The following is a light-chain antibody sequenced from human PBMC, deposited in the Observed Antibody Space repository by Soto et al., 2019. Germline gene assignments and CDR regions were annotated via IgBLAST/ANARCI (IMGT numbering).Light chain of an antibody. CDR3: QQYGSSPVT. Sequence: EIVLTQSPGTLSLSPGERATLSCRASQSVAGTYLAWYQQKPGQAPRLLIYRASSRATGIPDRFSGSGSGTDFTLTISRLEPEDFAGFYCQQYGSSPVTFGQGTRLEIK. CDR2: RAS. J-gene: IGKJ5*01. CDR1: QSVAGTY. V-gene: IGKV3-20*01.